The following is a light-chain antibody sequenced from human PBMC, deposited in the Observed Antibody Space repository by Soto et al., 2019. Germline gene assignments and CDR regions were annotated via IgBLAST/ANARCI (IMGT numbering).Light chain of an antibody. CDR2: DVS. CDR1: SSDVGGYNY. J-gene: IGLJ2*01. V-gene: IGLV2-14*01. Sequence: QSALTQPASVSGSPGQSITISCTGTSSDVGGYNYVSWYQQHPGKAPKLMIYDVSNRPSGVSNRFSGSKSGNTASLTISGLLAEDEADYYCSSYTSGSTVVFGGGTKLTVL. CDR3: SSYTSGSTVV.